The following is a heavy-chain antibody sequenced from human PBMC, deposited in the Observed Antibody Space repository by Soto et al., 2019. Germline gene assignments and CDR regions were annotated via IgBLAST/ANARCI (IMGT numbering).Heavy chain of an antibody. D-gene: IGHD3-3*01. Sequence: QVQLVQSGAEVKKPGASVKVSCKASGYTFTSYDINWVRQATGQGLEWMGWMNPNSGNTGYAQKLRGRVTMTRNTSISTAYLELSSLRFEDTAVYYCARERSGSTSMDVWGQGTTVTVSS. CDR1: GYTFTSYD. V-gene: IGHV1-8*01. CDR3: ARERSGSTSMDV. J-gene: IGHJ6*02. CDR2: MNPNSGNT.